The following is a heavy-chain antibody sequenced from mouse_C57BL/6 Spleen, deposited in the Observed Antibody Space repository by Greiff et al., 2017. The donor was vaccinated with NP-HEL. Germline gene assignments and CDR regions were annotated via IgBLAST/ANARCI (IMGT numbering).Heavy chain of an antibody. J-gene: IGHJ2*01. Sequence: QVQLKQSGAELVRPGSSVKLSCKASGYTFTSYWMHWVKQRPIQGLEWIGNIDPSDSETHYNQKFKDKATLTGDKSSSTAYMQLSSLTSEDSAVYYCAGGNPPDYWGQGTTLTVSS. CDR3: AGGNPPDY. CDR1: GYTFTSYW. V-gene: IGHV1-52*01. D-gene: IGHD1-1*02. CDR2: IDPSDSET.